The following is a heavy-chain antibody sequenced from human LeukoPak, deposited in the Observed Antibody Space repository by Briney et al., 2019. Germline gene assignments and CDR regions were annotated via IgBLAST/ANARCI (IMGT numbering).Heavy chain of an antibody. J-gene: IGHJ4*02. Sequence: GGSLRLSCAASGFTFSSYSMNWVRQAPGKGLEWVSYISSSSIIKYAVSVKGRFTISRDNAKNSLYLQMNSLRDEDTAVYYCAGSMDWSSYFDYWGQGTLVTVSS. V-gene: IGHV3-48*02. D-gene: IGHD3/OR15-3a*01. CDR3: AGSMDWSSYFDY. CDR2: ISSSSII. CDR1: GFTFSSYS.